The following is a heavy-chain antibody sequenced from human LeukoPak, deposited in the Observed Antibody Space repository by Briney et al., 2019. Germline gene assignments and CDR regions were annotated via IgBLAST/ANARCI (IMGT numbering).Heavy chain of an antibody. D-gene: IGHD3-10*01. V-gene: IGHV4-39*01. CDR1: GGSISSSTYY. Sequence: SETLSLTCTVSGGSISSSTYYWGWIRQPPGKGLEWIGSIYYSGSTYYNPSLKSRVTISVDTSKNQFSLKLSSVTAADAAVYYCARRARGAKFGSGAFDIWGRGTMVTVSS. J-gene: IGHJ3*02. CDR2: IYYSGST. CDR3: ARRARGAKFGSGAFDI.